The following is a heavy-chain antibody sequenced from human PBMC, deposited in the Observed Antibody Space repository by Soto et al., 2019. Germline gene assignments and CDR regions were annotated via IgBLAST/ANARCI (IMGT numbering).Heavy chain of an antibody. CDR3: AMYLSGGSLHGQAYYYGMDV. CDR2: IYHRST. CDR1: GGSISSGGYS. D-gene: IGHD2-15*01. J-gene: IGHJ6*02. V-gene: IGHV4-30-2*01. Sequence: SETLSLTCAVSGGSISSGGYSWSWIRQPPGKGLEWIGCIYHRSTYYNPSLKSRVTISVDRSKNQFSLNLSSVTAADTAVYYCAMYLSGGSLHGQAYYYGMDVWGQGTTVTVSS.